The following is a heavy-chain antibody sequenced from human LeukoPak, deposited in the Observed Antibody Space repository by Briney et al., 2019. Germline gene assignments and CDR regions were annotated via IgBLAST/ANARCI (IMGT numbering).Heavy chain of an antibody. CDR3: ATMDTAMVPVDY. Sequence: GXSLRLSCAASGFTFSDYYMSWIRQAPGKGLEWVSYISSSGSTIYDADSVKGRFTISSDNAKNSLYLQMNSLRAEDTAVYYCATMDTAMVPVDYWGQGTLVTVSS. D-gene: IGHD5-18*01. J-gene: IGHJ4*02. CDR1: GFTFSDYY. V-gene: IGHV3-11*04. CDR2: ISSSGSTI.